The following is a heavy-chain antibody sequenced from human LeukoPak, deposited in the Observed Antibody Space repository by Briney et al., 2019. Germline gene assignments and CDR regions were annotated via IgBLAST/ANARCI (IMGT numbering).Heavy chain of an antibody. J-gene: IGHJ6*04. V-gene: IGHV4-31*03. CDR1: GGSISSGGYY. CDR3: ASAVVPAAKDYYGMDV. Sequence: PSQTLSLTCTVSGGSISSGGYYWSWIRQHPGKGLEWSGYIYYGGSTYYNPSRKSRVTISVDTSKNQFSLKLSSVTAADTAVYYCASAVVPAAKDYYGMDVWGKGTTVTVSS. CDR2: IYYGGST. D-gene: IGHD2-2*01.